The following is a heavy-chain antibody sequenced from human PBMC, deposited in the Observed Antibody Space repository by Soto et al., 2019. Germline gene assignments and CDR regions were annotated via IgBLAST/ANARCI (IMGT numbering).Heavy chain of an antibody. D-gene: IGHD3-22*01. Sequence: SETLSLTCAVSGYSISSGYYWGWIRQPPGKGLEWIGSIYHSGSTYYNPSLKSRVTISVDTSKNQFSLKLSSVTAADTAVYYCARVRSPFSGYLDHWFDPWGRGTLVTVSS. V-gene: IGHV4-38-2*01. CDR1: GYSISSGYY. CDR3: ARVRSPFSGYLDHWFDP. J-gene: IGHJ5*02. CDR2: IYHSGST.